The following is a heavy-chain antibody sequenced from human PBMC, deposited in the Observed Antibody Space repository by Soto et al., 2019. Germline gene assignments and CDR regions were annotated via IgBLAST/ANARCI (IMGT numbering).Heavy chain of an antibody. D-gene: IGHD3-10*01. Sequence: GGSLRLSCAASGFSFSNAWMSWVRQAPGKGLEWVGRISNGGTTDYAAPVKGRFTISRDNSKNTLYLQMDSLKTEDTAVYYCSHGEGQFFDHWGQGTMVTVSS. CDR2: ISNGGTT. J-gene: IGHJ4*02. V-gene: IGHV3-15*07. CDR3: SHGEGQFFDH. CDR1: GFSFSNAW.